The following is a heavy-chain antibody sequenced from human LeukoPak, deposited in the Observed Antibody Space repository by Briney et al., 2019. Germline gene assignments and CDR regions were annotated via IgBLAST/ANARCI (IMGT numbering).Heavy chain of an antibody. Sequence: PGGSLRLSCAASGFTFDDYAMHWVRQAPGKGLEWVSGISWNSGSIGYADSVKGRFTISRDNAKNSLYLQMNSLRAEDTAVYYCARDFLHGGVWGQGTVVTVSS. CDR2: ISWNSGSI. CDR1: GFTFDDYA. D-gene: IGHD3-10*01. CDR3: ARDFLHGGV. J-gene: IGHJ4*02. V-gene: IGHV3-9*01.